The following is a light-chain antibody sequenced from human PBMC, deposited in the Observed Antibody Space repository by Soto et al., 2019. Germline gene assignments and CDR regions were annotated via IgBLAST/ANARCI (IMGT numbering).Light chain of an antibody. J-gene: IGKJ1*01. CDR1: QSISGTY. Sequence: DIVLTQSPGTLSLTSGERATLSCRASQSISGTYVAWYQQKPGQAPRLLIYSASTRATGIPDRFSGSGSGTEFTLTISSLQPDDFATYYCQHYNSYSEAFGQGTKVDIK. CDR2: SAS. CDR3: QHYNSYSEA. V-gene: IGKV3-20*01.